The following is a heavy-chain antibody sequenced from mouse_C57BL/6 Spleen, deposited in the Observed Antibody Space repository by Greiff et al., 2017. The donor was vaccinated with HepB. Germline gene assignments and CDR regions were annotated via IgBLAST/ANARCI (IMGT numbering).Heavy chain of an antibody. Sequence: QVQLQQPGAELVKPGASVKLSCKASGYTFTSYWMHWVKQRPGQGLEWIGMIHPNSGSTNYNETFKSKATLTVDKSSSTAYMQLSSLTSEDSAVYYCARGGYYSNYVHFDYWGQGTTLTVSS. V-gene: IGHV1-64*01. D-gene: IGHD2-5*01. CDR3: ARGGYYSNYVHFDY. CDR1: GYTFTSYW. J-gene: IGHJ2*01. CDR2: IHPNSGST.